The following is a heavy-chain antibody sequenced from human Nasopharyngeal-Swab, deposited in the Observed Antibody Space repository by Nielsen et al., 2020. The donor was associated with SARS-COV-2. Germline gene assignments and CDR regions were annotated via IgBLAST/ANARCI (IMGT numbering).Heavy chain of an antibody. Sequence: SLKISCAASGFTFSSSAMNRVRQAPGKGLEWVAVISYDGSNKYFADSVKGRFTISRDNSKNTLYLQMNSLRAEDTAVYYCASPPLDSSGYYYGFHYWGRGTLVTVSS. CDR3: ASPPLDSSGYYYGFHY. V-gene: IGHV3-30-3*01. CDR1: GFTFSSSA. CDR2: ISYDGSNK. J-gene: IGHJ4*02. D-gene: IGHD3-22*01.